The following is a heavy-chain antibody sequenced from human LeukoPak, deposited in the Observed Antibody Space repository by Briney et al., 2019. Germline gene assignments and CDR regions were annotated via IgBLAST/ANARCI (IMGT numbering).Heavy chain of an antibody. J-gene: IGHJ6*03. CDR3: ARDSGRNYHYYMDV. CDR2: IYSGGST. Sequence: GGSLRLSCAASGFTVSSNYMSWVRQAPGKGLEWDSVIYSGGSTYYADSVKGRFTISRDNSKNTLYLQMNSLRAEDTAVYYCARDSGRNYHYYMDVWGKGTTVTVSS. CDR1: GFTVSSNY. V-gene: IGHV3-66*02. D-gene: IGHD5-12*01.